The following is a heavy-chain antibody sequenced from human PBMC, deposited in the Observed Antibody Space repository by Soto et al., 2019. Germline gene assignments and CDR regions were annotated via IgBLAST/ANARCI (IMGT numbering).Heavy chain of an antibody. CDR3: ANRLRGYAYYFDY. CDR2: IYWDEDK. Sequence: QITLKESGPTLVKPTQTLTLTCTFSGFSLRTRGVAVGWIRRPPGKALEWLALIYWDEDKWYSPFQNSRLTMTEYTSKSQVVITTTNLDPVDPATYYCANRLRGYAYYFDYWGQGTLVTVSS. CDR1: GFSLRTRGVA. V-gene: IGHV2-5*02. J-gene: IGHJ4*02. D-gene: IGHD5-12*01.